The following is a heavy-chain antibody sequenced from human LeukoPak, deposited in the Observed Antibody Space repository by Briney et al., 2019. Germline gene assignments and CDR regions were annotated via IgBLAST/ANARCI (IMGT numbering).Heavy chain of an antibody. Sequence: PGGSLRLSCVASGFTFNIYSMYWVRQAPGKGLEWVASFTRSGIHIYYADSVKGRFTISRDNANNSLYLQMNSLRGEDTAVYYCARDLMTGTLGVEWSDPWGQGTLVTVSS. D-gene: IGHD1-20*01. CDR2: FTRSGIHI. V-gene: IGHV3-21*01. CDR1: GFTFNIYS. CDR3: ARDLMTGTLGVEWSDP. J-gene: IGHJ5*02.